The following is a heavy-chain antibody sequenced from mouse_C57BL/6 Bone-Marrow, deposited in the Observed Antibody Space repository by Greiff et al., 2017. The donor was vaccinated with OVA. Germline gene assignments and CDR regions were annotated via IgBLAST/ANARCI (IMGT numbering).Heavy chain of an antibody. CDR2: IDPENGDT. CDR1: GFNIKDDY. Sequence: EVMLVESGAELVRPGASVKLSCTASGFNIKDDYMHWVKQRPEQGLEWIGWIDPENGDTEYASKFQGKATITADTSSNTAYLQLSSLTSEDTAVYYCTSHYYGSSFDAMDYWGQGTSVTVSS. J-gene: IGHJ4*01. D-gene: IGHD1-1*01. V-gene: IGHV14-4*01. CDR3: TSHYYGSSFDAMDY.